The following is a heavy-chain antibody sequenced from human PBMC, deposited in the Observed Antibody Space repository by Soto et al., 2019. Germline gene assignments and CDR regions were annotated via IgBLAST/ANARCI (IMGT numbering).Heavy chain of an antibody. CDR2: IYYSGST. J-gene: IGHJ5*02. D-gene: IGHD2-2*01. Sequence: PSGTLSLTCTVSGGSTSSYYWSWVRQPPGKGLEWIGSIYYSGSTYYNPSLKSRVTISVDTSKNQFSLRLSSVTAADTAVYYCASHGDCTSTSCYAAWFDPWGQGTLVTVSS. V-gene: IGHV4-59*05. CDR3: ASHGDCTSTSCYAAWFDP. CDR1: GGSTSSYY.